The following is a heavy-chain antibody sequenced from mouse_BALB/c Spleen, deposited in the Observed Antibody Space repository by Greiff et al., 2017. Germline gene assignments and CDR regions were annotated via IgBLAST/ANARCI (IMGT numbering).Heavy chain of an antibody. CDR3: ARTGTYYYAMDY. CDR2: INSNGGST. J-gene: IGHJ4*01. D-gene: IGHD4-1*01. V-gene: IGHV5-6-3*01. CDR1: GFTFSSYG. Sequence: EVKVVESGGGLVQPGGSLKLSCAASGFTFSSYGMSWVRQTPDKRLELVATINSNGGSTYYPDSVKGRFTISRDNAKNTLYLQMSSLKSEDTAMYYCARTGTYYYAMDYWGQGTSVTVSS.